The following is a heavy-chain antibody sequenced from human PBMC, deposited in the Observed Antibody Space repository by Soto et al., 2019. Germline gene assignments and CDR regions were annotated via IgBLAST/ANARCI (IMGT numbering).Heavy chain of an antibody. V-gene: IGHV3-30-3*01. CDR2: ISYDGSNK. D-gene: IGHD3-10*01. CDR1: GFTFSSYA. Sequence: QVQLVESGGGVVQPGRSLRLSCAASGFTFSSYAMHWVRQAPGKGLEWVAVISYDGSNKYYADSVKGRFTISRDNSKKTLYLQMNSLRAEDTAVYYCARPLWFGESYYFDYWGQGTLVTVSS. CDR3: ARPLWFGESYYFDY. J-gene: IGHJ4*02.